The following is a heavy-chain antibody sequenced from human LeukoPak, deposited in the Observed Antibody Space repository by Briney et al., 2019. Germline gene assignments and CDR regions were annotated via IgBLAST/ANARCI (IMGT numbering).Heavy chain of an antibody. Sequence: PGGSLRLSCAASGFTFSSYGMHWVRQAPGKGLEWVAFIRYDGSNKYYADSVKGRFTISRDNSQNTLYLQMNSLRAEDTAIYYLAKKGFSGSGNYSYYFYYWGQG. D-gene: IGHD3-10*01. CDR2: IRYDGSNK. V-gene: IGHV3-30*02. CDR1: GFTFSSYG. J-gene: IGHJ4*02. CDR3: AKKGFSGSGNYSYYFYY.